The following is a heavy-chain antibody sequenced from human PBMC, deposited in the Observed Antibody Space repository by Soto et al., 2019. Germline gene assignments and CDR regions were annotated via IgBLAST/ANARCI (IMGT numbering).Heavy chain of an antibody. D-gene: IGHD6-13*01. CDR3: ARAGSIAAAMPANWFDP. CDR2: INPNSGGT. V-gene: IGHV1-2*04. J-gene: IGHJ5*02. Sequence: AASVKVSFKASGYTFTGYYMHWVRQAPGQGLEWMGWINPNSGGTNYAQKFQGWVTMTRDTSISTAYMELSRLRSDDTAVYYCARAGSIAAAMPANWFDPWGQGTLVTVSS. CDR1: GYTFTGYY.